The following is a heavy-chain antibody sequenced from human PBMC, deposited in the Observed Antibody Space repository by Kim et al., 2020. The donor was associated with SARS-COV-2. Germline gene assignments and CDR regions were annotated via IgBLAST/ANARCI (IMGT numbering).Heavy chain of an antibody. Sequence: ASVKVSCKASGYTFTSYGISWVRQAPGQGLEWMGWISAYNGNTNYAQKLQGRVTMTTDTSTSTAYMELRSLRSDDTAVYYCARVLSMGGYCSSSRSAMVNACVDAFDIWGQGTMVTVSS. J-gene: IGHJ3*02. CDR3: ARVLSMGGYCSSSRSAMVNACVDAFDI. CDR2: ISAYNGNT. D-gene: IGHD2-2*01. V-gene: IGHV1-18*04. CDR1: GYTFTSYG.